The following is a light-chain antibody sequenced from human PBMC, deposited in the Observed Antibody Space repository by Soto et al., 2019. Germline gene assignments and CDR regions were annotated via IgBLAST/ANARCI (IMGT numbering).Light chain of an antibody. Sequence: EIVLTQSPATLSLSPGERATLSFRASQSVSRYLAWYQQKPGQAPRLLIYDASNRATGIPARFSGSGSGTDFTLTIISLEPEDFAVYYCQQRSNWPFIFGQGTRLEI. CDR1: QSVSRY. CDR3: QQRSNWPFI. CDR2: DAS. J-gene: IGKJ5*01. V-gene: IGKV3-11*01.